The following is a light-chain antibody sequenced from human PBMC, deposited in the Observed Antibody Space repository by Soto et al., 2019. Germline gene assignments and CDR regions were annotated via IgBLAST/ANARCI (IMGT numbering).Light chain of an antibody. CDR3: SSYTSSSTYV. V-gene: IGLV2-14*03. J-gene: IGLJ1*01. CDR2: DVR. Sequence: QSVLTQPASVSGSPGQSITISCTGTSSDVGGYNYVSWNQHHPGKAPKLMIYDVRNRPSGVSNRFSGSKSGNTASLTISGLQAEDEADYYCSSYTSSSTYVFGTGTKLTVL. CDR1: SSDVGGYNY.